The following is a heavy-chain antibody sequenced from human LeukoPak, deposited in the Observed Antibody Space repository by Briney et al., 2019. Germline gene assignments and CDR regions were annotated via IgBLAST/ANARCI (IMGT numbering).Heavy chain of an antibody. Sequence: GGSLRLSCAASGFTFSSYAMSWVRQAPGKGLEWVSAISGSGGSTYYADSVKGRFTISRDNAKNSVYLQMNSLRAEDTAVYYCARGGSGWTWGQGTLVTVSS. CDR1: GFTFSSYA. CDR2: ISGSGGST. J-gene: IGHJ5*02. V-gene: IGHV3-23*01. D-gene: IGHD6-19*01. CDR3: ARGGSGWT.